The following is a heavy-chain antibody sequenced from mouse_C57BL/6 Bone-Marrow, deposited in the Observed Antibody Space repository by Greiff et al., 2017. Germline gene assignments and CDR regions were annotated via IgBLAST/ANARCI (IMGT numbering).Heavy chain of an antibody. CDR1: GFTFSSYG. J-gene: IGHJ2*01. V-gene: IGHV5-6*01. CDR3: ARHGTGTNLDY. CDR2: ISSGGSYP. Sequence: EVQLVESGGDLVKPGGSLKLSCAASGFTFSSYGMSLVRQTPDKRLAWVATISSGGSYPYYPDSVKGRFTISRDNAKNTLYLQMRSLKSEDTAMYYCARHGTGTNLDYWGQGTTLTVSS. D-gene: IGHD4-1*01.